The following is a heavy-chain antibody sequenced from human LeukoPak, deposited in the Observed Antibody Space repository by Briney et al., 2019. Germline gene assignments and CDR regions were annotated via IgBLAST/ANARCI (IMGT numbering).Heavy chain of an antibody. CDR2: IYSSGTT. Sequence: PSETLSLTCTVSGGSMNTFYWHWIRRPAGKGLEWVGCIYSSGTTNYNPSLKSRVTMSLDTSQNQFSLTLRSATAADTAVYYCARGVSWYNWFDPWGQGTLVTVSS. CDR1: GGSMNTFY. V-gene: IGHV4-4*07. D-gene: IGHD6-13*01. CDR3: ARGVSWYNWFDP. J-gene: IGHJ5*02.